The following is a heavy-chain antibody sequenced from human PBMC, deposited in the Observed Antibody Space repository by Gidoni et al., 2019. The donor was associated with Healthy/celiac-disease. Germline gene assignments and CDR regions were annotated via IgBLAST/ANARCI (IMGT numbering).Heavy chain of an antibody. CDR3: ATTALGYCSGGSCYPYYYGMDV. CDR1: GGSISRYY. CDR2: IYYSGST. D-gene: IGHD2-15*01. V-gene: IGHV4-59*08. Sequence: QVRLQESGPGLVKPSETLSLTCTVSGGSISRYYWSWIRQPPGKGLEWIGYIYYSGSTNYNPSLKSRVTISVDTSKNQFSLKLSSVTAADTAVYYCATTALGYCSGGSCYPYYYGMDVWGQGTTVTVSS. J-gene: IGHJ6*02.